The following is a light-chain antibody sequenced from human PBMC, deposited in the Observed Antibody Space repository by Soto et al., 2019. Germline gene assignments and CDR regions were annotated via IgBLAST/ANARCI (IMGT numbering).Light chain of an antibody. Sequence: EIVLTQSPGTLSLSPGERATLSCRASQSVSSSYLAWYQHKPGQAPRLLIYGASSRATGIPDRFSGSGSGTDFTLTISRLEPEDFAGYYCQQYGSSPHTFGQGTQLEIK. CDR1: QSVSSSY. CDR3: QQYGSSPHT. CDR2: GAS. J-gene: IGKJ2*01. V-gene: IGKV3-20*01.